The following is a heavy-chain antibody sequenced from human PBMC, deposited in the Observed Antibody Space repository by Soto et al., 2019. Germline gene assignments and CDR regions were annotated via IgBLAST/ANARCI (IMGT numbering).Heavy chain of an antibody. CDR3: ARDPWAADY. J-gene: IGHJ4*02. CDR2: IYSGGST. Sequence: EVQLVESGGGLVQPGGSLRLSCAASEFTVSTKYMSWVRQAPGKGLEWVSVIYSGGSTFYADSVRGRFTISRDNSKNTVNLQMNSLRAEDTAVYYCARDPWAADYWGQGTQVTVST. D-gene: IGHD3-16*01. CDR1: EFTVSTKY. V-gene: IGHV3-66*01.